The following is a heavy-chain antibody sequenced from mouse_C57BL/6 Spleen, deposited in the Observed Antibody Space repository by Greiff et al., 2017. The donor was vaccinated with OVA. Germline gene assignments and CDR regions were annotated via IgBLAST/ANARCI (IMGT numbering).Heavy chain of an antibody. Sequence: VQLQQPGAELVKPGASVKLSCKASGYTFTSYWMHWVKQRPGRGLEWIGRIDPTSGGTKYNEKFKSKATLTVDKPSSTAYMQLSSLTSEDSAVYYCARSGGYDSYYFDYWGQGTTLTVSS. CDR2: IDPTSGGT. CDR3: ARSGGYDSYYFDY. CDR1: GYTFTSYW. V-gene: IGHV1-72*01. D-gene: IGHD2-4*01. J-gene: IGHJ2*01.